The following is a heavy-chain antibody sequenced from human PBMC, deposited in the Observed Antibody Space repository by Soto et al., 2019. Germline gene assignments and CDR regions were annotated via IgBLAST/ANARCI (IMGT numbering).Heavy chain of an antibody. V-gene: IGHV6-1*01. CDR2: TYYRSKWYN. CDR1: GDSVSSNGAA. J-gene: IGHJ3*02. D-gene: IGHD1-26*01. CDR3: AREDFFTATTGRSAFDI. Sequence: QVQLQQSGPGLVQPSQTLSLTCAISGDSVSSNGAAWNWIRQSPSRGLEWLGRTYYRSKWYNDYAVSVKSRITINPDTSKNQFSLQLNSVTPEDTAVYYCAREDFFTATTGRSAFDIWGQGTMVTVSS.